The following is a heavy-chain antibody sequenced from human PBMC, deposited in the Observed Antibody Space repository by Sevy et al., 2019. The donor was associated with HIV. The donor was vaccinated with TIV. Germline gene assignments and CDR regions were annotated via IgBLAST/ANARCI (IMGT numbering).Heavy chain of an antibody. CDR2: INHSGST. V-gene: IGHV4-34*01. D-gene: IGHD6-13*01. Sequence: SETLSLTCAVYGGSFSGYYWSWIRQPPGKGLEWIGEINHSGSTNYNPSLKSRVTISVDTSKNQFSLKLSSVTAADTAVYYCAAAYSSSWYYFDYWGQGTLVTISS. J-gene: IGHJ4*02. CDR1: GGSFSGYY. CDR3: AAAYSSSWYYFDY.